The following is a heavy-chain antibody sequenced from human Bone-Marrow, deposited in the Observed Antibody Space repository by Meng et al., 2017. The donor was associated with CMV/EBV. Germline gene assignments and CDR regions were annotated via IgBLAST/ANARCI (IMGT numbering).Heavy chain of an antibody. J-gene: IGHJ6*02. D-gene: IGHD5-18*01. V-gene: IGHV3-74*01. CDR1: GFTFSSYG. CDR2: INSDGSST. Sequence: GESLKISCAASGFTFSSYGMHWVRQAPGKGLVWVSRINSDGSSTSYADSVKGRFTISRDNAKNTLYLQMNSRRAEDTAVYYCARAYSYGYPPYYYGMDVWGQRTTVTVSS. CDR3: ARAYSYGYPPYYYGMDV.